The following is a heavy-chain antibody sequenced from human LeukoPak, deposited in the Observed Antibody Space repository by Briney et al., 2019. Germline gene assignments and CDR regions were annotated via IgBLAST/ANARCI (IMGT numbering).Heavy chain of an antibody. CDR1: GGFISSYY. V-gene: IGHV4-59*08. J-gene: IGHJ4*02. CDR2: IYYSGST. Sequence: SETLSLTCTVSGGFISSYYGSWIRQPPGEGLEWFGYIYYSGSTNYNSSLKSRVTISVATAKYKFSLRLSSVTAADTDVYYCARHPQGGSGWRTSALYYFDYWGQGTLVTVSS. D-gene: IGHD6-19*01. CDR3: ARHPQGGSGWRTSALYYFDY.